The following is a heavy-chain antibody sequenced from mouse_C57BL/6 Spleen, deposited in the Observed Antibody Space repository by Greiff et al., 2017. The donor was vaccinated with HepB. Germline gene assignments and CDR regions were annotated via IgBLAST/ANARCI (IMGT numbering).Heavy chain of an antibody. CDR2: IHPNSGST. V-gene: IGHV1-64*01. J-gene: IGHJ2*01. CDR1: GYTFTSYW. Sequence: QVQLQQPGAELVKPGASVKLSCKASGYTFTSYWMHWVKQRPGQGLEWIGMIHPNSGSTNYNEKFKSKATLTVDKSSSTAYMQLSSLTSEDSAVYYCARESWDREVDYWGQGTTLTVSS. CDR3: ARESWDREVDY. D-gene: IGHD4-1*01.